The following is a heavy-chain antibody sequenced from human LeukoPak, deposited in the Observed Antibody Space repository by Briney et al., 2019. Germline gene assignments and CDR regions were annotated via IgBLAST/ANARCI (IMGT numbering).Heavy chain of an antibody. CDR3: ASRSLTLAAARCFDD. CDR1: GESFSAYF. Sequence: LETLSLTCAVSGESFSAYFWSWIRQVPGKGLEWIGEIEHRGVSTSNPSLTGRATMLVDTSNNHFSLSLTSVTAADTATYYCASRSLTLAAARCFDDWGQGTVVSVSS. CDR2: IEHRGVS. J-gene: IGHJ4*03. V-gene: IGHV4-34*01. D-gene: IGHD2-15*01.